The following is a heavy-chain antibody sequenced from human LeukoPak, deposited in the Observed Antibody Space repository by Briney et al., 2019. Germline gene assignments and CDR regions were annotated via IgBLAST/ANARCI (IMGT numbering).Heavy chain of an antibody. CDR1: GGTFSSYA. CDR2: IIPIFGTA. D-gene: IGHD3/OR15-3a*01. CDR3: ARFGTGVSGIDAFDI. V-gene: IGHV1-69*05. J-gene: IGHJ3*02. Sequence: ASVKVSCKASGGTFSSYAISWVRQAPGQGLEWMGGIIPIFGTANYAQKFQGRVTITTDESTSTAYMELSSLRSEDTAVDYCARFGTGVSGIDAFDIWGQGTMVTVSS.